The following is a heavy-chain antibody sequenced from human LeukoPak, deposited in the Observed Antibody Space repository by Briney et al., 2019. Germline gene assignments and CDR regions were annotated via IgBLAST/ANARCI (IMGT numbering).Heavy chain of an antibody. CDR2: ISAYNGYT. CDR1: GYSFTNYG. Sequence: ASVKVSCKASGYSFTNYGISWVRQAPGQGLEWMGWISAYNGYTHFAQKFQGRVTMTRDTSISTAYMELSRLRSDDTAVYYCARGGCSGGSCYWFDPWGQGTLVTVSS. J-gene: IGHJ5*02. D-gene: IGHD2-15*01. CDR3: ARGGCSGGSCYWFDP. V-gene: IGHV1-18*01.